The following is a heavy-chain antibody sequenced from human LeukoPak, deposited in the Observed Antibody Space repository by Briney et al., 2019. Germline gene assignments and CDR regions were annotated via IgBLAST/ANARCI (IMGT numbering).Heavy chain of an antibody. CDR2: IYHSVTT. Sequence: SETLSLTCTVSGYSISSGYFWGWMRQPPGKGLEWIGSIYHSVTTHYNPSLKSRVTISLDTSKNQFSLKLSSVTAADTTVYYCARAYCVGDCSVLHIYFDNWGQGTLVTVSS. D-gene: IGHD2-21*02. J-gene: IGHJ4*02. V-gene: IGHV4-38-2*02. CDR3: ARAYCVGDCSVLHIYFDN. CDR1: GYSISSGYF.